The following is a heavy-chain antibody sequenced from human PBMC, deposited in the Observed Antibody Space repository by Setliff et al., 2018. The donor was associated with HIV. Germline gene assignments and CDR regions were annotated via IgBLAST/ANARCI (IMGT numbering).Heavy chain of an antibody. CDR3: ARAVCPSLNCYSFFNY. V-gene: IGHV4-34*01. D-gene: IGHD2-15*01. CDR1: DGSFSGYS. J-gene: IGHJ4*01. Sequence: SETLSLTCGVDDGSFSGYSWSWIRQSPGKGLEWIGEVSRGGSTTYNPSLTGRVSVSVDTSKSQFSLKLTNVTAADAAVYYCARAVCPSLNCYSFFNYWGHGSLVNVSS. CDR2: VSRGGST.